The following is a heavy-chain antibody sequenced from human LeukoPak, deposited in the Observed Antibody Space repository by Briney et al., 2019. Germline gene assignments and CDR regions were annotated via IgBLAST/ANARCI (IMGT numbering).Heavy chain of an antibody. Sequence: PGESLKISCKGSGYTFSSYWIGWVRQLPGKGLEWMGIIYPGDSDTRYSPSLQGQVTISVDTSIGTAYLQWSSLKASDTAIYYCARQNDFRLDYWGQGTLVTVSS. CDR3: ARQNDFRLDY. CDR1: GYTFSSYW. D-gene: IGHD3-3*01. J-gene: IGHJ4*02. V-gene: IGHV5-51*01. CDR2: IYPGDSDT.